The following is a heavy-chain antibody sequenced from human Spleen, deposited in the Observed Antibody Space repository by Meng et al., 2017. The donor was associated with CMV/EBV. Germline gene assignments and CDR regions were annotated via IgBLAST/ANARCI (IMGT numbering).Heavy chain of an antibody. V-gene: IGHV4-39*01. CDR1: GVSISSRYHY. Sequence: CSVSGVSISSRYHYWGWIRQPPGKGLEWIGCIYYSGTTYYNPSLKSRVTISVDTSKKQVSLNLSSVTAADTAVYYCASLHSSSWYVNFWGQGILVTVSS. D-gene: IGHD6-13*01. CDR2: IYYSGTT. CDR3: ASLHSSSWYVNF. J-gene: IGHJ4*02.